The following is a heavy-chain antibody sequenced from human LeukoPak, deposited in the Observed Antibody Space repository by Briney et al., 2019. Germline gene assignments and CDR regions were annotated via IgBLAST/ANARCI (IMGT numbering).Heavy chain of an antibody. D-gene: IGHD6-25*01. CDR1: GGTFSSYA. CDR3: AREDGSSQDY. CDR2: MNPNSGNT. V-gene: IGHV1-8*02. Sequence: ASVKVSCKASGGTFSSYAISWVRQAPGQGLEWMGWMNPNSGNTGYAQKFQGRVTMTRNTSISTAYMELSSLRSEDTAVYYCAREDGSSQDYWGQGTLVTVSS. J-gene: IGHJ4*02.